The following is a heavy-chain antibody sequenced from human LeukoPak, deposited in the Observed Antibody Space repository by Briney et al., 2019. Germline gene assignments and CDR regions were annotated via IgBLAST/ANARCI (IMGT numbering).Heavy chain of an antibody. CDR1: GFTVSSNY. Sequence: GGSLRLSCAASGFTVSSNYMSWVRQAPGKGLEWVSVIYSGGSTYYADSVKGRFTISRDNSKNTLYLQMNSLRTEDTAVYYCARDLTNGDYDYWGQGTLATVSS. J-gene: IGHJ4*02. D-gene: IGHD4-17*01. CDR3: ARDLTNGDYDY. CDR2: IYSGGST. V-gene: IGHV3-66*01.